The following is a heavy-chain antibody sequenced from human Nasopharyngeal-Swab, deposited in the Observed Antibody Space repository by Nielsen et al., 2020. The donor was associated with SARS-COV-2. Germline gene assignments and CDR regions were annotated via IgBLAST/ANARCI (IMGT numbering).Heavy chain of an antibody. Sequence: GESLKISCAASGFTFSSYAMSWVREAPGKGLEWVSVIYSGGSITYYADSVKGRFTISRDNSKNTLYLHMNSLRAEDTAVYYCAKWSHYDFCSVYSNWGQGTLVTVSS. J-gene: IGHJ4*02. CDR2: IYSGGSIT. V-gene: IGHV3-23*03. D-gene: IGHD3-3*01. CDR3: AKWSHYDFCSVYSN. CDR1: GFTFSSYA.